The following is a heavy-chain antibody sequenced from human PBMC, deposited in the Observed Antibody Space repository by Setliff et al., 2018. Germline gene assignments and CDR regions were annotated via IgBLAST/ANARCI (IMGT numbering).Heavy chain of an antibody. Sequence: PGGSLRLSCAASGFRFSDLYMSWVRQVPGKGLEWLSKISGAGTTVYYADSVRGRFTISRDNAKNSLYLQMNSLRAEDTAVYYCAKYYSDNSGPRGSFDYWGQGILVTVSS. V-gene: IGHV3-11*04. CDR2: ISGAGTTV. J-gene: IGHJ4*02. D-gene: IGHD3-22*01. CDR3: AKYYSDNSGPRGSFDY. CDR1: GFRFSDLY.